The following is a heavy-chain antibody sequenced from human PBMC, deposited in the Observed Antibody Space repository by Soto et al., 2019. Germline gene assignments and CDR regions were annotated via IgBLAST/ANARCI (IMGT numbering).Heavy chain of an antibody. D-gene: IGHD6-6*01. V-gene: IGHV4-34*01. CDR1: GGSFRGYH. CDR2: INHSGST. Sequence: SETLSLTCAVYGGSFRGYHWSWIRQPPGKGLEWIGEINHSGSTNYNPSLKSRVIISLETSKNQFSLILTSVTAADTAVYYCARGLSSSATFYHYYGMDVWGQGTTVTVSS. J-gene: IGHJ6*02. CDR3: ARGLSSSATFYHYYGMDV.